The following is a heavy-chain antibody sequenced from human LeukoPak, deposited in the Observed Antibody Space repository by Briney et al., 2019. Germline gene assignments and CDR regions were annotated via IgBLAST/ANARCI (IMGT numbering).Heavy chain of an antibody. D-gene: IGHD4-23*01. CDR1: GFTFSNFW. Sequence: PGGSLRLSCAASGFTFSNFWMSWVRQAPGKGLEWVANIKQDGSDKYYVDSLKGRFTLSRDNAKNSLYLQMNSLRAEDTAVYYCARVNGDYGGSLGYWGQGTLVTVSS. V-gene: IGHV3-7*04. CDR2: IKQDGSDK. CDR3: ARVNGDYGGSLGY. J-gene: IGHJ4*02.